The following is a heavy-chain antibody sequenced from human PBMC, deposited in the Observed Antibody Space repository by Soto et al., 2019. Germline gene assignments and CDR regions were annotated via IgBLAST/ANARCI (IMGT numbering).Heavy chain of an antibody. CDR2: ISTSGSTV. Sequence: GGSLRLSCAASRFTFSTYEMNWVRQAPGKGLEWVSYISTSGSTVYYADSVKGRFTISRDNTRNSLYLQMNSLRDEDTALYYCVRYCSTTLCNGVATRTFDYWGQGTVVTVSS. V-gene: IGHV3-48*03. CDR3: VRYCSTTLCNGVATRTFDY. J-gene: IGHJ4*02. D-gene: IGHD2-2*01. CDR1: RFTFSTYE.